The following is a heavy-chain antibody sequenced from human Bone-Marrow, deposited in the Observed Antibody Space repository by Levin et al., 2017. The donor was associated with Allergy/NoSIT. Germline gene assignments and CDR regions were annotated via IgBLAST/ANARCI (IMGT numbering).Heavy chain of an antibody. CDR3: ARVALPRYCTSTSCSDSGYYFDY. J-gene: IGHJ4*02. CDR1: RFTFSSYD. V-gene: IGHV3-13*04. D-gene: IGHD2-2*01. CDR2: IGTAADS. Sequence: GESLKISCAASRFTFSSYDMHWVRQATGRGLEWVSAIGTAADSYYSGSVKGRFTVSRDNAKNSFYLQMNSLRAGDTAVYYCARVALPRYCTSTSCSDSGYYFDYWGQGTLVTVSS.